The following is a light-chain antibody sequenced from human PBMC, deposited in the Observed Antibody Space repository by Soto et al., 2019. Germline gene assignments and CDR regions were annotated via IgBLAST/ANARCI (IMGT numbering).Light chain of an antibody. CDR2: DAS. CDR3: QQRSNWPPIT. V-gene: IGKV3-11*01. J-gene: IGKJ5*01. Sequence: EIVLTQSPATLSLSPGERATLSCRASQSVSSYLAWYQQKPGQAPRLLIYDASNRATGIPARFSGSGSGTDFPLTISRLDPEDFAVYYCQQRSNWPPITFGQGTRLEI. CDR1: QSVSSY.